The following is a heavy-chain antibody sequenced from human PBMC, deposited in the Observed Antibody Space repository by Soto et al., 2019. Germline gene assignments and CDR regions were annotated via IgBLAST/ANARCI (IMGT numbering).Heavy chain of an antibody. Sequence: QITLKESGPTLVKPTQTLTLTCTFSGFSLSTSGVGVGWIRQPPGKALEWLALIYWDDDKLYSPSLKSRLTITKDTSKNQVVLTMTNMDPVDTATYYCAHICSGGSCYSSYDAFDIWGQGTMVTVSS. CDR1: GFSLSTSGVG. D-gene: IGHD2-15*01. V-gene: IGHV2-5*02. J-gene: IGHJ3*02. CDR2: IYWDDDK. CDR3: AHICSGGSCYSSYDAFDI.